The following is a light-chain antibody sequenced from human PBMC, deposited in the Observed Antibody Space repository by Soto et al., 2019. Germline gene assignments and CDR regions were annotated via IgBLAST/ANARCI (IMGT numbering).Light chain of an antibody. V-gene: IGLV2-14*01. J-gene: IGLJ1*01. CDR3: ISHRGSDMSYV. CDR1: SSDIGSYNY. Sequence: QSVLTQPAFVSGSPGQSITISCTGTSSDIGSYNYVAWYQQFPGKTPKLIIYEVRNRPSGVFFRFSGSKSGNTASLTISGLQAEDDADYYCISHRGSDMSYVFGAGTKVTVL. CDR2: EVR.